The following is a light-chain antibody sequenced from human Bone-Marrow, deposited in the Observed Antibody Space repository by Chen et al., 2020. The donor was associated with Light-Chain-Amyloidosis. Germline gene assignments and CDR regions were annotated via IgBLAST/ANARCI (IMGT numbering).Light chain of an antibody. V-gene: IGLV2-14*01. CDR3: SAYTITNTLV. CDR1: SSDVGADNH. J-gene: IGLJ1*01. CDR2: EVT. Sequence: QSALPPPASVSGSPGQPIPITCPGTSSDVGADNHVAWYQQHPDKAPKIMSYEVTNRPSWVPDRFAGAKSDNTASLTISGLQTEDEADYFCSAYTITNTLVFGSGTRVTVL.